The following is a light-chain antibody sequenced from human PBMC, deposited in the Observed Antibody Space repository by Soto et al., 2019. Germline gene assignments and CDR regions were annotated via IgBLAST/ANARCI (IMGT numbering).Light chain of an antibody. CDR3: QQYGGSPLYT. J-gene: IGKJ2*01. Sequence: DIVLTQSPGTLSLSPGEGATLSCRARQSVSSSHLAWYQQKPGQAPRLVIYGASSRATGIPDRFSGSGSGTDLTLTISRLEPEDFAVYYCQQYGGSPLYTFGQGTTLEIK. V-gene: IGKV3-20*01. CDR2: GAS. CDR1: QSVSSSH.